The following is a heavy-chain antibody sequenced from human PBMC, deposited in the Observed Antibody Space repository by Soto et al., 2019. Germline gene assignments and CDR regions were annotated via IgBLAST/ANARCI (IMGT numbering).Heavy chain of an antibody. CDR2: INPGDGNT. CDR1: GYPFSNYG. J-gene: IGHJ4*02. Sequence: ASVKVSCKASGYPFSNYGLHWVRQAPGQRLEWMGWINPGDGNTRYSQKFQGRVTITNDQSAKTAYMELTSLKSDDTAVYYCASVLRGLTIFGVAHPGYYWGRGPLVTVSS. D-gene: IGHD3-3*01. CDR3: ASVLRGLTIFGVAHPGYY. V-gene: IGHV1-3*01.